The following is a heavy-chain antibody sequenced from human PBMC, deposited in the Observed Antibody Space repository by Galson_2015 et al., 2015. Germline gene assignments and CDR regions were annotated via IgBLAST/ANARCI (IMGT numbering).Heavy chain of an antibody. Sequence: LSLTCTVSGDSISSGRYYWSWIRQPAGGGLQWVGRITTSGDTSHNPSLRSRVTISQDTSKKQFSLRMAFLTAADTAIYYCARIWG. J-gene: IGHJ3*02. CDR1: GDSISSGRYY. V-gene: IGHV4-61*02. CDR3: ARI. CDR2: ITTSGDT.